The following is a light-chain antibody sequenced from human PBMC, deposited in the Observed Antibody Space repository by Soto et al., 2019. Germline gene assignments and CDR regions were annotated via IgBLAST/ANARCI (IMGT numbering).Light chain of an antibody. CDR3: QQFHSYPYT. CDR2: AAS. Sequence: DIQLTQSPSFLSASVGDRVTITCRASQGIASYLAWYQQNPGKAPKLLIYAASTLQSWVPSRFSGSGSGTESTLTISSLQPEDFATYHCQQFHSYPYTFGQGTKLEIK. J-gene: IGKJ2*01. CDR1: QGIASY. V-gene: IGKV1-9*01.